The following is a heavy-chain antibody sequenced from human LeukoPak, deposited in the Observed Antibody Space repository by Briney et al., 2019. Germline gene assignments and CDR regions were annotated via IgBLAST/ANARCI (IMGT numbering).Heavy chain of an antibody. CDR1: GFTFITYS. Sequence: GGSLRLSCAASGFTFITYSMNWVRQAPGKGLEWVSYISSSSSTIYYADSVKGRFTISRDNAKNSLYLQMNSLRAEDTAVYYCARARTGIARNFEYWGQGTLVTVSS. CDR2: ISSSSSTI. CDR3: ARARTGIARNFEY. D-gene: IGHD6-13*01. J-gene: IGHJ4*02. V-gene: IGHV3-48*01.